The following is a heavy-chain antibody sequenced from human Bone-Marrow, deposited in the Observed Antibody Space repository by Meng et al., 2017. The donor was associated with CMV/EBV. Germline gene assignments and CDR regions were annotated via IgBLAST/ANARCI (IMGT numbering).Heavy chain of an antibody. J-gene: IGHJ5*02. Sequence: CTVSGGSVSSGSYYWGWIRQPPGKGLEWIGYIYYSGSTNYNPSLKSRVTISVDTSKNQFSLKLSSVTAADTAVYYCARASPAPGFDPWGQGTLVTVSS. CDR2: IYYSGST. CDR3: ARASPAPGFDP. V-gene: IGHV4-61*01. D-gene: IGHD2-2*01. CDR1: GGSVSSGSYY.